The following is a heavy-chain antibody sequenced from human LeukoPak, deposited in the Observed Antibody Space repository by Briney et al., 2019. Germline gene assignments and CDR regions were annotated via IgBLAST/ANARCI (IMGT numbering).Heavy chain of an antibody. CDR2: IKSKTDGGTT. J-gene: IGHJ5*02. CDR3: TPYSWFDP. D-gene: IGHD3-16*01. Sequence: GGSLRLSCAASGFTSSNVWMSWVRQAPGKGLEWVGRIKSKTDGGTTDYAALVKGRSTISRDDSKNTLYLQMNSLKTEDTAVYYCTPYSWFDPWGQGTLVTVSS. CDR1: GFTSSNVW. V-gene: IGHV3-15*01.